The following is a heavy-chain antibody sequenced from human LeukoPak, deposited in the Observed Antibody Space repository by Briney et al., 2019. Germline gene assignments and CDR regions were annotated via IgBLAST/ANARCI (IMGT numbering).Heavy chain of an antibody. D-gene: IGHD2-2*01. CDR2: ISGSGGST. Sequence: GGSLRLSCAASGFTVSGNYMSWVRQAPGKGLEWVSAISGSGGSTYYADSVKGRFTISGDNSKNTLFLQMNSLRAEDTAVYYCAHGAMYQLDYWGQGTLVTVSA. CDR1: GFTVSGNY. V-gene: IGHV3-23*01. J-gene: IGHJ4*01. CDR3: AHGAMYQLDY.